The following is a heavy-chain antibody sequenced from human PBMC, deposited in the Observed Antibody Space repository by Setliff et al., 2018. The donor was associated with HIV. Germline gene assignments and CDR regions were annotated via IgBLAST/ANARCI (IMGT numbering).Heavy chain of an antibody. J-gene: IGHJ4*02. CDR3: ARDNRFDYNSGWPLDY. D-gene: IGHD6-19*01. Sequence: RASVKVSCKASGYTFSGYYLHWVRRAPGQGLEWMGSINPNTGGTNYAQKFQGRVTVTRDSPTRTAYMELKRLKSDDTAVYFCARDNRFDYNSGWPLDYWGQGTLVTVSS. V-gene: IGHV1-2*02. CDR1: GYTFSGYY. CDR2: INPNTGGT.